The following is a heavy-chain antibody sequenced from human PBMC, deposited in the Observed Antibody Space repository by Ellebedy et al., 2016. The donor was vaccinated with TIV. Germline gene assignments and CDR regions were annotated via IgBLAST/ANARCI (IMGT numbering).Heavy chain of an antibody. V-gene: IGHV3-23*01. J-gene: IGHJ5*02. CDR2: ISESGVST. CDR3: AKEERLQYNWFDP. D-gene: IGHD1-26*01. CDR1: GITFTSYS. Sequence: GESLKISXAASGITFTSYSMTWLRQAPGKGLEWVSAISESGVSTYYADSVKGRFTISRDNSKNTLHLQMNSLRAEDTAVYYCAKEERLQYNWFDPWGQGTLVTVSS.